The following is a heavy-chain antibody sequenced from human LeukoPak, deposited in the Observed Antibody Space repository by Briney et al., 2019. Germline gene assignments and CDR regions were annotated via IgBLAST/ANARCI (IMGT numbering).Heavy chain of an antibody. CDR3: ARQGPGDYFDY. CDR1: GGSISSGGYS. J-gene: IGHJ4*02. Sequence: SETLSLTCAVSGGSISSGGYSWSWIRQPPGKGLEWIGYIYHSGSTYYNPSLKSRVTISVDRSKNQFSLKLSSVTAADTAVYYCARQGPGDYFDYWGQGTLVTVSS. CDR2: IYHSGST. V-gene: IGHV4-30-2*01.